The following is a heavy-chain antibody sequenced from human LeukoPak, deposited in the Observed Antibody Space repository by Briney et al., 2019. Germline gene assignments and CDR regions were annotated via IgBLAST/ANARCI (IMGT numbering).Heavy chain of an antibody. J-gene: IGHJ4*02. Sequence: ASVKVSCKASGYTFTSYAIHWVRQAPGQRLEWMEWISAGNGNTEYSQKSLGRVTITRDTSASTVYMGLSSLRSEDTAVYYCATSGRAVAGIGFNYWGQGTLVTVSS. CDR2: ISAGNGNT. CDR1: GYTFTSYA. V-gene: IGHV1-3*01. CDR3: ATSGRAVAGIGFNY. D-gene: IGHD6-19*01.